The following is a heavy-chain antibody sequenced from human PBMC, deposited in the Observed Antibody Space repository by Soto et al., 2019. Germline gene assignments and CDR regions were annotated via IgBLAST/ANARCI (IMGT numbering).Heavy chain of an antibody. J-gene: IGHJ3*02. Sequence: ASVKVSCKASGYTFTSYAMHWVRQAPGQRLEWMGGINPVIGKTNYAQKFQGRVTITAYESTSTAYMELSSLRSEYTAVYYCARWGYIPDAFDIWGQGTMVTVSS. V-gene: IGHV1-3*01. CDR1: GYTFTSYA. CDR2: INPVIGKT. D-gene: IGHD1-1*01. CDR3: ARWGYIPDAFDI.